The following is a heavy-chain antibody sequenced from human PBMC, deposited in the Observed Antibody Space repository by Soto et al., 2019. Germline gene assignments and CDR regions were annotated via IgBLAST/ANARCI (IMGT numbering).Heavy chain of an antibody. CDR3: ARDLSVRGVITHNWFDP. J-gene: IGHJ5*02. CDR1: GGTFSSYA. CDR2: IIPIFGTA. Sequence: SVKVSCKASGGTFSSYAISWVRQAPGQGLEWMGGIIPIFGTANYAQKFQGRVTITADESTSTAYMELSSLRSEDTAVYYCARDLSVRGVITHNWFDPWGQGTLVAVSS. D-gene: IGHD3-10*01. V-gene: IGHV1-69*13.